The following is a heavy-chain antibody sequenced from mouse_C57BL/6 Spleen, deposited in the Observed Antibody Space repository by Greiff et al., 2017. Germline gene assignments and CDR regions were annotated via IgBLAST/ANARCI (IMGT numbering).Heavy chain of an antibody. J-gene: IGHJ4*01. V-gene: IGHV1-15*01. CDR1: GYTFTDYE. CDR3: TRETTVVANAMDY. Sequence: QVQLQQSGAELVRPGASVTLSCKASGYTFTDYEMHWVKQTPVHGLEWIGAIDPETGGTAYNQKFKGKAILTADKSSSTAYMELRSLTSEDSAVYYCTRETTVVANAMDYWGQGTSVTVSS. CDR2: IDPETGGT. D-gene: IGHD1-1*01.